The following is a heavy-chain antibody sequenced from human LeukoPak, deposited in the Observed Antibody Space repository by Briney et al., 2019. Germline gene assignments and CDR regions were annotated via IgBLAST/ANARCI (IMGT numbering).Heavy chain of an antibody. CDR2: ISSDGSNK. V-gene: IGHV3-33*05. CDR3: ARSRSGSGWADAFDI. D-gene: IGHD6-19*01. J-gene: IGHJ3*02. Sequence: GRSLRLSCATSGFTFSTYGMHWVRQAPGKGLEWVAVISSDGSNKYYADSVKGRFTISRDNSKNTLYLQMNSLRAEDTALYYCARSRSGSGWADAFDIWGQGTMVTVSS. CDR1: GFTFSTYG.